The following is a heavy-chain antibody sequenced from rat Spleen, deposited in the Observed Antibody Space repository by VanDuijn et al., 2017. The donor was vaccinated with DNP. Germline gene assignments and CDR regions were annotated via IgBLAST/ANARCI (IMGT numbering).Heavy chain of an antibody. CDR2: ISSTGVVT. J-gene: IGHJ2*01. V-gene: IGHV5S23*01. CDR3: TKRWYGSFDY. Sequence: EVQLVESGGGLVQPGRSLKLSCAASGFTFSDYDMAWVRQAPTKGLEWVAAISSTGVVTYYRDSVKGRFTVSRDNGKNILYLQMDSLRSEDTATFYCTKRWYGSFDYWGQGAMVTVSS. D-gene: IGHD1-11*01. CDR1: GFTFSDYD.